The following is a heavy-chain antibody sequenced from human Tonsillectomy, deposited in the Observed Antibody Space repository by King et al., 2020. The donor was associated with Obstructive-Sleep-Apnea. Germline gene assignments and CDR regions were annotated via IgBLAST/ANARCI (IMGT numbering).Heavy chain of an antibody. Sequence: VQLVESGGGLVQPGGSLRLSCAASGFTVSSKYMSWVRQAPGKGLEWVSVIYAVGSTYYADSVKGRFTISRDHSKNTVYLQMKSLRAEDTAVYFCARDLVMDVWGQGTTVTVSS. V-gene: IGHV3-66*01. CDR1: GFTVSSKY. CDR2: IYAVGST. CDR3: ARDLVMDV. D-gene: IGHD2-8*02. J-gene: IGHJ6*02.